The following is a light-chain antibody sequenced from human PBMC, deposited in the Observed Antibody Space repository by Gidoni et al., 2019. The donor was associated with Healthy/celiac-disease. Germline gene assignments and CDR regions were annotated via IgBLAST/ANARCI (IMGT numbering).Light chain of an antibody. J-gene: IGKJ2*03. V-gene: IGKV4-1*01. CDR2: WAS. CDR1: QPLLSTSNNNHH. CDR3: LQYLSLPRS. Sequence: DIVVTQSPDSLAGSLGEGVTINCKSSQPLLSTSNNNHHLGWFQQRPGQPPKQLIYWASVRTSGVPDRFTGSGSGTDFSLTISSLQAEDLAVSYCLQYLSLPRSFGQGTKLEI.